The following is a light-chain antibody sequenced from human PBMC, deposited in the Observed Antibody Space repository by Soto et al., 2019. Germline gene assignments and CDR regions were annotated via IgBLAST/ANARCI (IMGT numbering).Light chain of an antibody. CDR3: QQYGRT. CDR2: DAN. V-gene: IGKV3-20*01. CDR1: QSISTNY. J-gene: IGKJ5*01. Sequence: IVLTQSPGTLSLSPGETATLSCRASQSISTNYVAWYQHKPGQAPRLLLYDANNRITGIPDRFSGSGSGKDFTLTISSLEPEDFAVYYCQQYGRTFGQGTRLHIK.